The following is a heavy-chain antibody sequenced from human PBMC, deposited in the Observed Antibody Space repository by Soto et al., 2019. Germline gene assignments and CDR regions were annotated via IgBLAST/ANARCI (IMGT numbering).Heavy chain of an antibody. J-gene: IGHJ4*02. CDR1: GGSISTYY. V-gene: IGHV4-59*08. CDR3: ARVQSSYYDRAFDC. D-gene: IGHD3-16*01. CDR2: VFYNGHT. Sequence: SETLSLTCTVSGGSISTYYWNWIRQPPGKGLEWIGYVFYNGHTDYNPSLQSRVTISVDTSKNQFSIKLTSVTAADAAVYYCARVQSSYYDRAFDCWGQGTLVTVSS.